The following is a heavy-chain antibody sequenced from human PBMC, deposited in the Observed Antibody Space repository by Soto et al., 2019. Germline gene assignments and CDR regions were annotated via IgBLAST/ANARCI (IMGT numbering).Heavy chain of an antibody. CDR1: GVTFSSNP. J-gene: IGHJ4*02. V-gene: IGHV1-69*06. CDR2: TIPTFGAG. CDR3: ARRQTSGYNRYFDS. D-gene: IGHD5-12*01. Sequence: SVKVSCKASGVTFSSNPISWMRQAPGQGLEWMGGTIPTFGAGSYAQRFQGRLTITADKSTNTAYMELSSLRPEDTAVYYCARRQTSGYNRYFDSWGQGTLVTVSS.